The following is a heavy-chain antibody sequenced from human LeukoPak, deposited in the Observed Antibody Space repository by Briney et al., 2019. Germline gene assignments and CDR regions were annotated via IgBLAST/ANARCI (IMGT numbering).Heavy chain of an antibody. CDR1: GFTFGNYA. D-gene: IGHD1-26*01. CDR2: ISVSCGTT. Sequence: GGSLSLSCAASGFTFGNYAMSWVRQAPGKGLESVSSISVSCGTTYYADSVNGRFTISRDNSKETLYLQMASLRAEDTALYYCAKRRIVGTISGFYFDFWGQGTLVTVS. J-gene: IGHJ4*02. CDR3: AKRRIVGTISGFYFDF. V-gene: IGHV3-23*01.